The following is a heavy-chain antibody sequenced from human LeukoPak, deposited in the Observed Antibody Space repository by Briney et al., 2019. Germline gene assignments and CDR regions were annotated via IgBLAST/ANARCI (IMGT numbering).Heavy chain of an antibody. Sequence: SGGSLRLSCAASGFTFSSYWMSWVRQAPGKGLEWVAVIWYDGSNKYYADSVKGRFTISRDNSKNTLYLQMNSLRAEDTAVYYCAKPYYYDSSGYYCYFDYWGQGTLVTVSS. V-gene: IGHV3-33*06. J-gene: IGHJ4*02. CDR3: AKPYYYDSSGYYCYFDY. CDR2: IWYDGSNK. CDR1: GFTFSSYW. D-gene: IGHD3-22*01.